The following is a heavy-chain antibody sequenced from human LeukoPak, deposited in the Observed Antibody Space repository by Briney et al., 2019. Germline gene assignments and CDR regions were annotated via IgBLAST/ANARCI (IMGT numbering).Heavy chain of an antibody. CDR1: GGSISSGGYY. Sequence: PSETLSLTCTVSGGSISSGGYYWSWIRQHPGKGLEWIGYIYYSGSTYYNPSLKSRVTISVDTSKNQFSLKLSSVTAADTAVYYCAREGGRGYSYFDYWGQGTLVTVSS. CDR3: AREGGRGYSYFDY. D-gene: IGHD3-16*01. J-gene: IGHJ4*02. CDR2: IYYSGST. V-gene: IGHV4-31*03.